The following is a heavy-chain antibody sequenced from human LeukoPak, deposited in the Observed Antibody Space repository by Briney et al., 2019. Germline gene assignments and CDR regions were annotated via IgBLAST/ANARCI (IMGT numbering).Heavy chain of an antibody. V-gene: IGHV3-23*01. J-gene: IGHJ4*02. D-gene: IGHD1-26*01. CDR1: GFTFSSYA. CDR2: ISGSGGST. CDR3: AKVFPSGSSQFFDY. Sequence: AGGSLRLSCAASGFTFSSYAMSWVRQAPGEGLEWVSAISGSGGSTYYADSVKGRFTISRDNSKNTLYLQMNSLRAEDTAVYYCAKVFPSGSSQFFDYWGQGTLVTVS.